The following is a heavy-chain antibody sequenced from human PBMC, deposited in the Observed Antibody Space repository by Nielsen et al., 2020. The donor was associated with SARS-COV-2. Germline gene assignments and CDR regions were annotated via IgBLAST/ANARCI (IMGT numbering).Heavy chain of an antibody. CDR3: SRGKTGRGY. J-gene: IGHJ4*02. CDR1: GFTFGEYT. CDR2: IRSKPYGGTA. D-gene: IGHD1-26*01. V-gene: IGHV3-49*03. Sequence: GESLKISCTTSGFTFGEYTLSWFRQAPGRGLEWVGFIRSKPYGGTAEYPASVKGRFTISRDDSKSIAYLQMNSLKAEDTAVYYCSRGKTGRGYWGQGTLVTVSS.